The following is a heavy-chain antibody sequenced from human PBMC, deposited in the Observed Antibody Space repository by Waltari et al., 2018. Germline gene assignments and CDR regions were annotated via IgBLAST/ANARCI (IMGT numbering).Heavy chain of an antibody. Sequence: QVQLVQSGAEVKKPGSSVKVSCKASGGTFSSYTISWVRQAPGQGLEWMGRSIPILGIANYAQKFQGRVTITADKSTSTAYMELSSLISEDTAVYYCAGQSQPEFPTGAQGARFDPWGQGTLVTVSS. CDR1: GGTFSSYT. D-gene: IGHD7-27*01. CDR3: AGQSQPEFPTGAQGARFDP. J-gene: IGHJ5*02. V-gene: IGHV1-69*02. CDR2: SIPILGIA.